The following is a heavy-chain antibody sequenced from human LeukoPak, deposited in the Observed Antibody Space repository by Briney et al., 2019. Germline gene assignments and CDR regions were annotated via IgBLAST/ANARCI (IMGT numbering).Heavy chain of an antibody. V-gene: IGHV3-11*04. J-gene: IGHJ4*02. CDR2: ISSSGSTI. Sequence: PGGSLRLXCAASGFTFSDYYMSWIRQAPGKGLEWVSYISSSGSTIYYADSVKGRFTISRDNAKNSLYLQMNSLRAEDTAVYYCARVWYSSGWSPPWNYWGQGTLVTVSS. CDR1: GFTFSDYY. D-gene: IGHD6-19*01. CDR3: ARVWYSSGWSPPWNY.